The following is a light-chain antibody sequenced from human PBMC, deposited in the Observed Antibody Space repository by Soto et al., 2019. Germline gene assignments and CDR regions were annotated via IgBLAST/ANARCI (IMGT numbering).Light chain of an antibody. CDR2: GAS. Sequence: IVLTQSPATLSLSPGERATLSCTASQHVTTTYIAWYQQKFGQAPRLLIYGASTRATGTPDGFTGGGFGTDFTLPISRVEPEDFAVYYCQQYDSSFTFGGGTKVEMK. J-gene: IGKJ4*01. CDR3: QQYDSSFT. V-gene: IGKV3-20*01. CDR1: QHVTTTY.